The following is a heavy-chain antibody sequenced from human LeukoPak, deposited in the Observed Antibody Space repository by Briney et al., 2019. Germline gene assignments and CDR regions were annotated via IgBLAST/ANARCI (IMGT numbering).Heavy chain of an antibody. CDR1: GFTFSSYG. D-gene: IGHD1-26*01. CDR3: ARELHYTGSYTLGY. Sequence: GGSLRLSCAASGFTFSSYGMHWVRQAPGKGLEWVAVIWYDGSNKYYADSVKGRFTISRDNSQNTLYLQMNSLRAEDTAVYYCARELHYTGSYTLGYWGQGTPVTVSS. V-gene: IGHV3-33*01. CDR2: IWYDGSNK. J-gene: IGHJ4*02.